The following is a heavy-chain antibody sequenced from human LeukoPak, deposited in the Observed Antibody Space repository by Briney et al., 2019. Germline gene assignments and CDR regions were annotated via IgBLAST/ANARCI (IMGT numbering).Heavy chain of an antibody. CDR2: IYYPGST. CDR3: ARGYSSSYGLNY. V-gene: IGHV4-39*01. Sequence: SETLSLTCPVSGGSISSISYYWAWIRQPPGEGLEWIGSIYYPGSTYYNPSLKSRVTISLDTSENQFSLKLTSVTAADTAVYYCARGYSSSYGLNYWGQGTLVTVSS. D-gene: IGHD6-13*01. CDR1: GGSISSISYY. J-gene: IGHJ4*02.